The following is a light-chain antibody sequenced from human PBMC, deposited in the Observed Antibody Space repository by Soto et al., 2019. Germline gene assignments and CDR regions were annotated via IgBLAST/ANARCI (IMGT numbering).Light chain of an antibody. J-gene: IGKJ2*01. CDR2: NAS. V-gene: IGKV3-20*01. CDR1: QSVNSNY. Sequence: EIVLTQSPGTLSLSPGERATLSCRASQSVNSNYLAWYQQKAGQAPRLLIYNASNRATGIPDRFSGSGSGTDFTLTISRLEPEDFAVYYCQQYGSSPYTFGQGTKLDLK. CDR3: QQYGSSPYT.